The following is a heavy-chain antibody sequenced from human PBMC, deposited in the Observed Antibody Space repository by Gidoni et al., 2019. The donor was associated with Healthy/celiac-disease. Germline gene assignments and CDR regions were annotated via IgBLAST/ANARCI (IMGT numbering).Heavy chain of an antibody. CDR1: GFNFDDYT. CDR2: ISWDGGST. J-gene: IGHJ6*02. Sequence: EVQLVESGGVVVQPGGSLSLSCAASGFNFDDYTMHWVRQAPGKGLEWVSLISWDGGSTYYADSVKGRFTISRDNSKNSLYLQMNSLRTEDTALYYCAKDRGGYYYYGMDVWGQGTTVTVSS. D-gene: IGHD3-16*01. CDR3: AKDRGGYYYYGMDV. V-gene: IGHV3-43*01.